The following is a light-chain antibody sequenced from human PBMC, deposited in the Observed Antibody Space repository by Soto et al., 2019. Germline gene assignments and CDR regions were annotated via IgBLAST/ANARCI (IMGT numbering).Light chain of an antibody. CDR1: QSVSSN. CDR2: GAS. Sequence: EIVMTQSQATLSVSPGERATLSCRARQSVSSNLAWYQQKPGQAPRLLLYGASTRATGIPARSSGSGSGTEFTLTISSLQSEDLAVYDCQQYNNWPPLTFGQGTQV. V-gene: IGKV3-15*01. CDR3: QQYNNWPPLT. J-gene: IGKJ1*01.